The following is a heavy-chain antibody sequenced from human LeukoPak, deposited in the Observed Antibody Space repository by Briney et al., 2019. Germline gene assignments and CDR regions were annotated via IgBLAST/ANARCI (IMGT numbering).Heavy chain of an antibody. Sequence: SETLSLTCSVSGGSISNYYWSWIRQAPGKGLGWIGYIYFSGSTNYNPSLKSRVTISVDMAKNQFSLKMTSVTAADTAVYYCARHPLVVVTAMADQPGRFDPWGQGTLVTVSS. J-gene: IGHJ5*02. CDR3: ARHPLVVVTAMADQPGRFDP. D-gene: IGHD2-21*02. CDR2: IYFSGST. CDR1: GGSISNYY. V-gene: IGHV4-59*08.